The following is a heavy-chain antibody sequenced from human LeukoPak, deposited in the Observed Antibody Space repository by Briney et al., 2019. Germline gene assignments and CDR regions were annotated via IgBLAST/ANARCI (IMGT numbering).Heavy chain of an antibody. CDR1: GYTFTSYD. CDR3: ARNAYYYDSSGYENAFDI. V-gene: IGHV1-8*01. D-gene: IGHD3-22*01. CDR2: MNPNSGNT. J-gene: IGHJ3*02. Sequence: ASVKVSCKASGYTFTSYDINWVRQATGQGLEWMGWMNPNSGNTGYAQKFQDRVTLTRNTSISTAYMELSSLRSEDTAVYYCARNAYYYDSSGYENAFDIWGQGTMVTVSS.